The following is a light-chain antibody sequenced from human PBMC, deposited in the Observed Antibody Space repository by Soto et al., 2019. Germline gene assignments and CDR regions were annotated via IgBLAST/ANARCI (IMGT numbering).Light chain of an antibody. CDR3: QKYDAVVT. CDR2: GAS. CDR1: QSLTNKY. Sequence: EMVLTQSPGTLSLSPGEIATLSFRASQSLTNKYFAWYQQKPGRALRLLIDGASTRASGIPDRFSGSGSGTDVNFTISRLASEDVAVYYCQKYDAVVTFDQGTKVEI. J-gene: IGKJ1*01. V-gene: IGKV3-20*01.